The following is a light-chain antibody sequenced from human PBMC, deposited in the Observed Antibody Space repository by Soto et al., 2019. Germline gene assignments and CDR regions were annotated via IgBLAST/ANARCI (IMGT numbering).Light chain of an antibody. CDR3: SSYAGSSTLA. J-gene: IGLJ2*01. Sequence: QSVLTQPASVSGSPGQSVTISCTGTSSDVGSYNLVSWYQQHPGKAPKLMIYEVSKRPSGVSNRFSGSKSGNTASLTISGLQDEDEADYYCSSYAGSSTLAFGGGTKVTVL. CDR1: SSDVGSYNL. V-gene: IGLV2-23*02. CDR2: EVS.